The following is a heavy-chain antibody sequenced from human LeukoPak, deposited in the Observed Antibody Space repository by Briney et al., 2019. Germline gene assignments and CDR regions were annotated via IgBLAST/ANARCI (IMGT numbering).Heavy chain of an antibody. CDR3: ARDARRGVELKAFDI. Sequence: ASVKVSRKASGYTFTSYYMHWVRQAPGQGLEWMGIINPSGGSTSYAQKFQGRVTMTRNTSISTAYMELSSLRSEDTAVYYCARDARRGVELKAFDIWGQGTMVTVSS. J-gene: IGHJ3*02. CDR1: GYTFTSYY. CDR2: INPSGGST. V-gene: IGHV1-46*01. D-gene: IGHD1-7*01.